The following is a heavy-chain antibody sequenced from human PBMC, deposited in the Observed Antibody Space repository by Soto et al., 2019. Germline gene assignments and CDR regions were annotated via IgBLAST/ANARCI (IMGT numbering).Heavy chain of an antibody. CDR2: IYYSGST. D-gene: IGHD1-20*01. CDR3: ARRYGRNFDY. J-gene: IGHJ4*02. Sequence: PSETLSLTCTVSGGSISPYYWSWIRQPPGKGLEWIGFIYYSGSTNYNPSLKSRVTISVDTSKNQFSLKLSSVTAADTAVYYCARRYGRNFDYWGQGTLVTVSS. CDR1: GGSISPYY. V-gene: IGHV4-59*01.